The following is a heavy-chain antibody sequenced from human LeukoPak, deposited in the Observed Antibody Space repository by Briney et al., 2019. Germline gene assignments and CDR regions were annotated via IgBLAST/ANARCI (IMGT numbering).Heavy chain of an antibody. D-gene: IGHD6-13*01. CDR3: ARGHSSSWLYYFDY. CDR1: GGSISSHY. V-gene: IGHV4-59*11. CDR2: IYYSGST. Sequence: SETLSLTCTVSGGSISSHYWSWIRQPPGKGLEWIGYIYYSGSTNYNPSLKSRVTISVDTSKNQFSLKLSSVTAADTAVYYCARGHSSSWLYYFDYWGQGTLVTVSS. J-gene: IGHJ4*02.